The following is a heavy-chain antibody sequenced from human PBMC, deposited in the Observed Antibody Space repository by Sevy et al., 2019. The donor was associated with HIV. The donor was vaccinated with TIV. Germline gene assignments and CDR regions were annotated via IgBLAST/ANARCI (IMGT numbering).Heavy chain of an antibody. CDR2: IYHSGST. CDR3: ARGELLSSLPFDY. Sequence: SETLSLTCAVSGGSISSAGYSWSWIRQPPGKGLEWIGYIYHSGSTYYNPSLKSRVTISVDRSKNQFSLKLSSVTAADTAVYYCARGELLSSLPFDYWGQGTLVTVSS. J-gene: IGHJ4*02. V-gene: IGHV4-30-2*01. D-gene: IGHD2-2*01. CDR1: GGSISSAGYS.